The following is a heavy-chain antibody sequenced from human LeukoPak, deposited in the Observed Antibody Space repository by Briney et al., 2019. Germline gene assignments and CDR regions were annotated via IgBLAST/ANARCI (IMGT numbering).Heavy chain of an antibody. Sequence: GGSLRVSCAASGFTFSSYWMSWVRQAPGKGLEWVANIKQDGSEKYYVDSVKGRFTISRDNAKNSLYLQMNSLRAEDTAVYYCARHDYGDYFDYWGQGTLVTVSS. D-gene: IGHD4-17*01. V-gene: IGHV3-7*04. J-gene: IGHJ4*02. CDR3: ARHDYGDYFDY. CDR2: IKQDGSEK. CDR1: GFTFSSYW.